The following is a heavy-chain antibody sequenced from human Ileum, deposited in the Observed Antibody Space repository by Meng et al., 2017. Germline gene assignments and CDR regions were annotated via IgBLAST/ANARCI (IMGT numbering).Heavy chain of an antibody. V-gene: IGHV4-59*08. CDR1: GGSISSYY. D-gene: IGHD6-25*01. CDR3: VSERRRSYFFDY. J-gene: IGHJ4*02. CDR2: ISYSGST. Sequence: QVQLQESGPGLVKPSETLSLTCTVSGGSISSYYWSWIRQPPGKGLEWIGYISYSGSTYYNPSLKSRVTVSLDTSKSQFSLKLSSVTAADTAIYYCVSERRRSYFFDYWGQGTLVTVSS.